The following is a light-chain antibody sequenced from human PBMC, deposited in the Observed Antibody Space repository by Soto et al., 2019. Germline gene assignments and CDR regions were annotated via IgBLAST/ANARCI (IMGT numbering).Light chain of an antibody. V-gene: IGKV1-39*01. J-gene: IGKJ2*01. CDR2: TTS. CDR3: QQSYRPLWT. Sequence: DIQITQSPSSLSASVGDRVTITCRARPTTNYSLNWYQQKPGKAPKLLIYTTSNLQFGVPSRFSGSGSGTYFTLTITSVQPEDFATSYCQQSYRPLWTFGPGNKLESK. CDR1: PTTNYS.